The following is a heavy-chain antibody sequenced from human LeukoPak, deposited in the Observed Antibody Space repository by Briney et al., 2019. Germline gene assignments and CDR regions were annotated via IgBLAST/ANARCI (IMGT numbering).Heavy chain of an antibody. CDR2: IYYSGST. Sequence: NPSETLSLTCTVSGGSISSSSYYWGWIRQPPGKGLEWIGYIYYSGSTNYNPSLKSRVTISVDTSKNQFSLKLSSVTAADTAVYYCARDKVLMVRGVNYYYGMDVWGQGTTVTVSS. CDR3: ARDKVLMVRGVNYYYGMDV. J-gene: IGHJ6*02. CDR1: GGSISSSSYY. V-gene: IGHV4-61*01. D-gene: IGHD3-10*01.